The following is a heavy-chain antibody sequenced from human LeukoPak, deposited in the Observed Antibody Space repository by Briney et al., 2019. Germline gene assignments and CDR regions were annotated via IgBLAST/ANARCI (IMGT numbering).Heavy chain of an antibody. V-gene: IGHV3-30-3*01. CDR2: ISYDGSNK. CDR3: ALMTTVTLVDY. J-gene: IGHJ4*02. Sequence: GRSLRLSCAASGFTFSSYAMHWVRQAPGKGLEWVAVISYDGSNKYYADSVKGRFTISRDNSKNTLYLQMNSLRAEDTAVYYCALMTTVTLVDYWGQGTLVTVSS. CDR1: GFTFSSYA. D-gene: IGHD4-17*01.